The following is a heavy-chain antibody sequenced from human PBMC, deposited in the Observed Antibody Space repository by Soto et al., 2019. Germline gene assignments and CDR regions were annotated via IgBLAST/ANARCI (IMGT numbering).Heavy chain of an antibody. D-gene: IGHD6-25*01. Sequence: QVQLVESGGGVVQPGRSLRLSCAASGFTFSSYGMHWVRQAPGKGLEWVAVISYDGSNKYYADSVKGRFTISRDNSKNTLYLQMNSLSAEDTAVYYCAKDRRPNYYYGMDGWGQGTTVTVSS. V-gene: IGHV3-30*18. J-gene: IGHJ6*02. CDR1: GFTFSSYG. CDR3: AKDRRPNYYYGMDG. CDR2: ISYDGSNK.